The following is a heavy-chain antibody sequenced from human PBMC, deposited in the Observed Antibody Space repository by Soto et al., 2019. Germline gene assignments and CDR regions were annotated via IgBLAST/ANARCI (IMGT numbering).Heavy chain of an antibody. CDR1: GASISSTNYY. D-gene: IGHD6-19*01. J-gene: IGHJ4*02. CDR3: AKHNTGITVAGYVSFDR. CDR2: IYYSGSS. Sequence: QLQLQESGPGLVKPSETLSLTCTVSGASISSTNYYSDWLRQSPGEGLEWIGGIYYSGSSYYSPSLKSRVTISVDTSKNQFSLRLTSVTAADTALYYCAKHNTGITVAGYVSFDRWGQGTLVTVSS. V-gene: IGHV4-39*01.